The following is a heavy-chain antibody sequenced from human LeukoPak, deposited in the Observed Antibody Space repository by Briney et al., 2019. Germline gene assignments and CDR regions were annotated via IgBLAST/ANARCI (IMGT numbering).Heavy chain of an antibody. D-gene: IGHD2-21*02. J-gene: IGHJ4*02. CDR1: GFIVSSNY. V-gene: IGHV3-53*01. CDR3: ERGDVYFDY. CDR2: IYSGGRT. Sequence: PGGSLRLSCVASGFIVSSNYMSWVRQAPGKGLEWVSVIYSGGRTYYADSVKGRFTISRDNSKSTLYLQMNSLRAEDTAVYYCERGDVYFDYWGQGTLVTVSS.